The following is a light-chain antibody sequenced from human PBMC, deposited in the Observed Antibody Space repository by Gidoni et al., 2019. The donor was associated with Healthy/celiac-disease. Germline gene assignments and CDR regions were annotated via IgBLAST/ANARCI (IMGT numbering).Light chain of an antibody. CDR3: QAWDSSAADVV. Sequence: YQLDPPPSVSMSPGQPATITCSGDKLGDKSASWYQQKPGQSPVLVIYQDNKRPSGIPERYSGSHSGNTATLTISGTQAMDEADYYCQAWDSSAADVVFGGGTKLTVL. J-gene: IGLJ2*01. CDR1: KLGDKS. V-gene: IGLV3-1*01. CDR2: QDN.